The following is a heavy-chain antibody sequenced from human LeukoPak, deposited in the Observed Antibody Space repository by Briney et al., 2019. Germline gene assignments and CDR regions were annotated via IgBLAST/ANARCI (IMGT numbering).Heavy chain of an antibody. D-gene: IGHD1-26*01. Sequence: GGSLRLSCAAPGFTVSYNYMSWVRQAPGKGLEWVSVIYNGGNTNYAGSVKGRFTISRDRSKNTVYLQMNSLRVEDTAVYYCARGQAYSGSFSFHFDSRGQGTLVTVSS. CDR1: GFTVSYNY. J-gene: IGHJ4*02. CDR3: ARGQAYSGSFSFHFDS. CDR2: IYNGGNT. V-gene: IGHV3-66*01.